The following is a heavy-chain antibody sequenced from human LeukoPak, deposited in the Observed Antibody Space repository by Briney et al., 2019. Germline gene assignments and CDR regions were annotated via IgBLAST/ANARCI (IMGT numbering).Heavy chain of an antibody. CDR1: GFIFSAYW. Sequence: PGGSLRLSCVGSGFIFSAYWMAWVRQAPGKGPEWVANINEDGGEERYVDSVRGRFTISRDNTKNSLPLQMNSLRAEDTAVYYCAVSFDYWGQGTLVTVSS. CDR3: AVSFDY. D-gene: IGHD5/OR15-5a*01. CDR2: INEDGGEE. J-gene: IGHJ4*02. V-gene: IGHV3-7*01.